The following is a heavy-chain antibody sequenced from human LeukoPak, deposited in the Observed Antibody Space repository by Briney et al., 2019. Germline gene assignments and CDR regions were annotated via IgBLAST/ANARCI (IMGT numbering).Heavy chain of an antibody. D-gene: IGHD3/OR15-3a*01. CDR1: GFTFSGYE. CDR3: AREGLATKYFDY. J-gene: IGHJ4*02. V-gene: IGHV3-48*03. CDR2: ISNTGYTI. Sequence: PGGSLRLSCATSGFTFSGYETNWVRQAPGKGLEWVSHISNTGYTIYADSVRGRFTISRDKTKKSLYLQMNSLRAEDTAVYYCAREGLATKYFDYWGQGTLVTVSS.